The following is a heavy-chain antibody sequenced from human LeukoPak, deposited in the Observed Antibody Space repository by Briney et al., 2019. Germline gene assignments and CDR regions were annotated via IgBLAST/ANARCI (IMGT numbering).Heavy chain of an antibody. CDR3: AKGSGYEHNYYYYYMDV. Sequence: GGSLRLSCAASGFTFSSYGMHWVRQPPGKGLEWVAFIRYDGSHKYYADSVKGRFTISRDSSKNTLYLQMNSLRAEDTAVYYCAKGSGYEHNYYYYYMDVWGKGTTVTISS. D-gene: IGHD5-12*01. V-gene: IGHV3-30*02. J-gene: IGHJ6*03. CDR1: GFTFSSYG. CDR2: IRYDGSHK.